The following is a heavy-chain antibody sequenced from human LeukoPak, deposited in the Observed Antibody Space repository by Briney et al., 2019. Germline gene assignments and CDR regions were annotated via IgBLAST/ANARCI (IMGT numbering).Heavy chain of an antibody. D-gene: IGHD5-12*01. CDR1: GGSISSYY. CDR2: IYTSGST. J-gene: IGHJ5*02. Sequence: PSETLSLTCTVPGGSISSYYWSWIRQPAGKGLEWVGRIYTSGSTNYNPSLKSRVTMSVDTSKNQFSLKLSSVTAADTAVYYCARDLRGYDRSCFDPWGQGTLVTVSS. CDR3: ARDLRGYDRSCFDP. V-gene: IGHV4-4*07.